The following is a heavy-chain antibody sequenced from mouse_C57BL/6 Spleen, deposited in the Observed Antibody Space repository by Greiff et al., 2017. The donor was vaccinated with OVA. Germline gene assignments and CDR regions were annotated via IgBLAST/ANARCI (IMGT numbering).Heavy chain of an antibody. CDR2: IDPNSGGT. CDR3: ARSQFITTVVASYYFDY. V-gene: IGHV1-72*01. Sequence: VKLQQPGAELVKPGASVKLSCKASGYTFTSYWMHWVKQRPGRGLEWIGRIDPNSGGTKYNEKFKSKATLTVDKPSSTAYMQLSSLTSEDSAVYYCARSQFITTVVASYYFDYWGQGTTLTVAS. D-gene: IGHD1-1*01. J-gene: IGHJ2*01. CDR1: GYTFTSYW.